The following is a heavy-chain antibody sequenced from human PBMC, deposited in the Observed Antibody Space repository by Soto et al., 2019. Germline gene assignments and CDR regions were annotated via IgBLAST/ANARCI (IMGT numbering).Heavy chain of an antibody. D-gene: IGHD2-21*02. V-gene: IGHV1-46*01. CDR3: ARLLAPYCGGDCFSGFDY. CDR1: GYTFTNYY. Sequence: QVQLVQSGAEVQEPGASVKVSCKASGYTFTNYYIHWVRQAPGQGLEWMGRLNPSGGSTKYAQKHQGRVTLTRDTSTSTVYMELSSLSSEDTAVYYCARLLAPYCGGDCFSGFDYWGQGTLGTVAS. J-gene: IGHJ4*02. CDR2: LNPSGGST.